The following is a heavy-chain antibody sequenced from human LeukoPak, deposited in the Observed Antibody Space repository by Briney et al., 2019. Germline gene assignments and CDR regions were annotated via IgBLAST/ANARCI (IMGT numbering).Heavy chain of an antibody. V-gene: IGHV1-69*05. J-gene: IGHJ4*02. Sequence: ASVKVSRKASRGTFSSYAISWVRQAPGQGLEWMGGIIPIFGTANYAQKFQGRVTITTDESTSTAYMELSSLRSEDTAVYYCARGSSSSFSVYWGEGTLVSVSS. CDR1: RGTFSSYA. CDR2: IIPIFGTA. D-gene: IGHD6-6*01. CDR3: ARGSSSSFSVY.